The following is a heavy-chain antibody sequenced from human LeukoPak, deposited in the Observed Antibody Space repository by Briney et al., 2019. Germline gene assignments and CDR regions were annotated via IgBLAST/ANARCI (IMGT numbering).Heavy chain of an antibody. CDR3: ARAGGALPSHYYYYYMDV. CDR1: GYTFTGYY. Sequence: GASVKVSCKASGYTFTGYYMHWVRQAPGQGLEWMGWINPNSGGTNYAQKFQGRVTMTRDTSISTAYMELSRLRSDDTAVYYCARAGGALPSHYYYYYMDVWGKGTTVTVSS. V-gene: IGHV1-2*02. CDR2: INPNSGGT. D-gene: IGHD3-16*01. J-gene: IGHJ6*03.